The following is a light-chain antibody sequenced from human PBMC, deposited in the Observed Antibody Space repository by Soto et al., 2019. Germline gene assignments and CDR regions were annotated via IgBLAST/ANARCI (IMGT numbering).Light chain of an antibody. CDR1: QDIRND. CDR3: QRYDGY. Sequence: DIQMTQSPSSLSASVGDRITITCRASQDIRNDLGWYQQKPEKVPKLLIYGASTLEDGVPSRFSGSRAVTEFTLTIDSLQPDDFATYYCQRYDGYFGQGTKLEIK. CDR2: GAS. J-gene: IGKJ2*01. V-gene: IGKV1-17*01.